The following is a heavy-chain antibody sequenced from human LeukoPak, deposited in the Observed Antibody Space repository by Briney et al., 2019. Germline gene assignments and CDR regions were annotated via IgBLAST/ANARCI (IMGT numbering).Heavy chain of an antibody. Sequence: SETLSLTCTVSGGSISSTRYYWGWIRQPPGKGLEWIGSIYYSGSAYYNPSLKSRVTMSVDRSKNQFSLKLSSVTAADTAVYYCARHGIYYGLGSSYGLPNWFDPWGQGTLVTVSS. J-gene: IGHJ5*02. V-gene: IGHV4-39*01. D-gene: IGHD3-10*01. CDR2: IYYSGSA. CDR3: ARHGIYYGLGSSYGLPNWFDP. CDR1: GGSISSTRYY.